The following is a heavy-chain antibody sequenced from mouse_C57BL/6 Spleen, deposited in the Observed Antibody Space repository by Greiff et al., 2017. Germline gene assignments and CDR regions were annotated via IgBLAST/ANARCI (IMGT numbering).Heavy chain of an antibody. V-gene: IGHV1-54*01. CDR1: GYAFTNYL. Sequence: QVQLKEPGAELVRPGTSVKVSCKASGYAFTNYLIEWVKQRPGQGLEWIGVINPGSGGTNYNEKFKGKATLTADKSSSTAYMQLSSLTSEDSAVYICARGADDWGQGTTLTVSS. CDR2: INPGSGGT. CDR3: ARGADD. J-gene: IGHJ2*01.